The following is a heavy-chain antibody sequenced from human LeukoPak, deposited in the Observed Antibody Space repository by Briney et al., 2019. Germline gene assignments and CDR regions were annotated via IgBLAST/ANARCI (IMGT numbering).Heavy chain of an antibody. CDR2: IIPIFGTA. Sequence: SVKVSCKASGGTFSSYAISWVRQAPGQGLEWMGRIIPIFGTANYAQKFQGRVTITTDESTSTAYMELSSLRAEDTAVYYCARIRPGTWIQLRYYFDYWGQGTLVTVSS. J-gene: IGHJ4*02. V-gene: IGHV1-69*05. D-gene: IGHD5-18*01. CDR3: ARIRPGTWIQLRYYFDY. CDR1: GGTFSSYA.